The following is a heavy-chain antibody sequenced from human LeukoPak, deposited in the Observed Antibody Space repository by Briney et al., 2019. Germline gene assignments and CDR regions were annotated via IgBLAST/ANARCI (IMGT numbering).Heavy chain of an antibody. Sequence: ASVKVSCKASGYTFNTYGISWVRQAPGQGLEWMGWISTYNGNTNYAQKFQGRVTMTTDTSTSTAYMELRSLRSDDTAMYYCARGGLMIVVVQPDYYFDSWGQGTLVTVSS. D-gene: IGHD3-22*01. CDR1: GYTFNTYG. J-gene: IGHJ4*02. CDR2: ISTYNGNT. CDR3: ARGGLMIVVVQPDYYFDS. V-gene: IGHV1-18*01.